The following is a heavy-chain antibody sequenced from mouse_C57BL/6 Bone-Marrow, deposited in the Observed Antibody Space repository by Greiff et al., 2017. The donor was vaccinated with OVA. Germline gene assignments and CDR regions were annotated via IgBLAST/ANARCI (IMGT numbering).Heavy chain of an antibody. Sequence: EVQRVESGAELVRPGASVKLSCTASGFNIKDDYMHWVKQRPEQGLEWIGWIDPENGDTEYASKFQGKATITADTSSNTAYLQLSSLTSEDTAVYYCTKGYGYDFAYWGQGTLVTVSA. CDR2: IDPENGDT. CDR3: TKGYGYDFAY. CDR1: GFNIKDDY. V-gene: IGHV14-4*01. J-gene: IGHJ3*01. D-gene: IGHD2-2*01.